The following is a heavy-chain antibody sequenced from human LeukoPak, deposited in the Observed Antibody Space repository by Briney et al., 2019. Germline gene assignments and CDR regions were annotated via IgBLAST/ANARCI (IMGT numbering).Heavy chain of an antibody. CDR3: ARVAAIVVVPAANSYGMDV. D-gene: IGHD2-2*01. V-gene: IGHV1-69*01. Sequence: GSSVKVSCKASGGTFSSYAISWVRQAPGQGLEWMGGIIPIFGTANYAQKFQGGVTITADESTSTAYMELSSLRSEDTAVYYCARVAAIVVVPAANSYGMDVWGQGTTVTVSS. CDR1: GGTFSSYA. CDR2: IIPIFGTA. J-gene: IGHJ6*02.